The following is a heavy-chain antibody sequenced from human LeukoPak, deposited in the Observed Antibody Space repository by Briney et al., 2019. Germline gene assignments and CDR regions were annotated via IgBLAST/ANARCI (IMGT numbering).Heavy chain of an antibody. Sequence: PSETLSLTCTVSGYSISSGYYWGWIRQPPGKGLEWIGSVYHSGNTYYNPSLKNRVTISLDTSKNQFSLKLSSVTAADTAVYYCARSGYGDYYYYYYYMDVWGKGTTVTNSS. J-gene: IGHJ6*03. CDR3: ARSGYGDYYYYYYYMDV. D-gene: IGHD4-17*01. V-gene: IGHV4-38-2*02. CDR1: GYSISSGYY. CDR2: VYHSGNT.